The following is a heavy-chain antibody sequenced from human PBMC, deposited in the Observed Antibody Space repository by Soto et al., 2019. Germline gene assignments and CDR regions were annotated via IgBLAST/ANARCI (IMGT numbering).Heavy chain of an antibody. V-gene: IGHV3-23*01. J-gene: IGHJ4*02. CDR2: IRSSGGHT. CDR1: GFAFRSYA. Sequence: PGGSLRLSCAASGFAFRSYAMSWVRHVPGKGLEWAAGIRSSGGHTNYADSVKGRFTISRDNSKDTLYLQMNSLRAEDTALYYCAKVQEFCGFNCYIVDSWGQGVLVTVSS. CDR3: AKVQEFCGFNCYIVDS. D-gene: IGHD2-21*02.